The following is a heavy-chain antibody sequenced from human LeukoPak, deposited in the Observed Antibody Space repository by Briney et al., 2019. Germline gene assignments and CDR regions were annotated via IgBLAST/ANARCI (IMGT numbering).Heavy chain of an antibody. J-gene: IGHJ4*02. Sequence: SETLSLTCAVYAGSFSGYYWSWIRQPPGKGLEWIGEINHSGSTNYTPSLKSRPTLSIHTSKNSLSLKLRSVPAARTSVYFWASTGRGVLEPFDYWGQGTLVTVSS. V-gene: IGHV4-34*01. D-gene: IGHD3-10*01. CDR1: AGSFSGYY. CDR3: ASTGRGVLEPFDY. CDR2: INHSGST.